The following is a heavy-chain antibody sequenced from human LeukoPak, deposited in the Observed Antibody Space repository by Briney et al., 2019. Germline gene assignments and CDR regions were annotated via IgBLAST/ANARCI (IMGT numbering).Heavy chain of an antibody. CDR3: ARAPQWLFQNWFDP. CDR2: IIPIFGTA. V-gene: IGHV1-69*05. CDR1: GGTFSSYA. D-gene: IGHD3-22*01. Sequence: ASVKVSCKASGGTFSSYAISWVRQAPGQGLEWMGGIIPIFGTANYAQKFQGRVTITTDESTSTAYMELSSLRSEDTAVYYCARAPQWLFQNWFDPWGQGTLVTVSS. J-gene: IGHJ5*02.